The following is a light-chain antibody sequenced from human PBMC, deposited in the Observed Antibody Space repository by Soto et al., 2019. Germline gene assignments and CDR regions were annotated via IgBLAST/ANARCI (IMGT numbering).Light chain of an antibody. CDR2: EAS. CDR3: QHYGSFPRT. Sequence: EIVLTQSPGTLSLSPGERATLSCRASQSVSSSYVAWYQQKPGQAPRLLIYEASIRAIVIPDRFSGSGSGTDFTLTISRLEPEDFAVYHCQHYGSFPRTFGQWSKVEIK. V-gene: IGKV3-20*01. J-gene: IGKJ1*01. CDR1: QSVSSSY.